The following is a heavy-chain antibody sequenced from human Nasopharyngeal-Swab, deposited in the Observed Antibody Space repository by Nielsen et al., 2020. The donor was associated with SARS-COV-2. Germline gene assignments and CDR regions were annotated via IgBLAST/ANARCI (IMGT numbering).Heavy chain of an antibody. CDR3: AGGRLDLADY. J-gene: IGHJ4*02. Sequence: SKTLSLTCNVSGASISSGNYYGSWIRQPGGKGVEWIWRMYVSGSTNYNPSLKSRVTMSVDTCKNLFSLELRSVTAADTALYYCAGGRLDLADYCGQVSLVTVSS. CDR1: GASISSGNYY. CDR2: MYVSGST. V-gene: IGHV4-61*02. D-gene: IGHD2-2*03.